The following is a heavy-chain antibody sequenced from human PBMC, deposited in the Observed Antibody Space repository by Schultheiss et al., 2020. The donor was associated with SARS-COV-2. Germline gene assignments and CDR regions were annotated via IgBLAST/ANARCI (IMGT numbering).Heavy chain of an antibody. CDR2: INHSGST. Sequence: SETLSLTCTVSGGSISSGSYYWSWIRQPPGKGLEWIGEINHSGSTNYNPSLRSRVTMSVDTSKNQFSLKLSSVTAADTAVYYCARVSRTSWFDPWGQGTLVTVSS. D-gene: IGHD1-7*01. J-gene: IGHJ5*02. CDR1: GGSISSGSYY. CDR3: ARVSRTSWFDP. V-gene: IGHV4-61*01.